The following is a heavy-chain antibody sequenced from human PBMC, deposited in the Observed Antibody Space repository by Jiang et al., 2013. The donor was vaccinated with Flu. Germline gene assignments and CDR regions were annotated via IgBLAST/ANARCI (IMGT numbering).Heavy chain of an antibody. V-gene: IGHV3-9*01. CDR1: GFTFDDYA. Sequence: QLVESGGGLVQPGRSLRLFCAASGFTFDDYAMHWVRQAPGKGLEWVSSISWNGDSVDYADSVKGRFTISRDNAKNSLYLQMNSLRAEDTALYYCAKVEWFGDSYYFDYWGQGTLVTVSS. CDR3: AKVEWFGDSYYFDY. CDR2: ISWNGDSV. J-gene: IGHJ4*02. D-gene: IGHD3-10*01.